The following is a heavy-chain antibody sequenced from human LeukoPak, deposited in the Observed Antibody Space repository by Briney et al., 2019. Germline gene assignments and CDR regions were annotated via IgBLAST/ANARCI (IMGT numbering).Heavy chain of an antibody. J-gene: IGHJ4*02. CDR2: IYYSVST. V-gene: IGHV4-39*07. Sequence: PSETLSLTCTVSGGSIISSSYYWGWIRQPPGKGLGWIGSIYYSVSTYYNPSLKSRVTISVDTSKNQFSLKLRSVTAADTAVYYCARGALYYGDYGGYWGQGTLVTVSS. D-gene: IGHD4-17*01. CDR3: ARGALYYGDYGGY. CDR1: GGSIISSSYY.